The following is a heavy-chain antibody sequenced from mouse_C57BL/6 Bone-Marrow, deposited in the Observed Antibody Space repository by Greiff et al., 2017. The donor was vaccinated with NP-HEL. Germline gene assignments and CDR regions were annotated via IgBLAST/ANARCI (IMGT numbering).Heavy chain of an antibody. V-gene: IGHV1-4*01. CDR2: INPSSGYT. CDR3: ARWNGYFPFAY. J-gene: IGHJ3*01. D-gene: IGHD2-3*01. CDR1: GYTFTSYT. Sequence: VQLVESGAELARPGASVKMSCKASGYTFTSYTMHWVKQRPGQGLEWIGYINPSSGYTKYNQKFKDKATLTADKSSSTAYMQLSSLTSEDSAVYYCARWNGYFPFAYWGQGTLVTVSA.